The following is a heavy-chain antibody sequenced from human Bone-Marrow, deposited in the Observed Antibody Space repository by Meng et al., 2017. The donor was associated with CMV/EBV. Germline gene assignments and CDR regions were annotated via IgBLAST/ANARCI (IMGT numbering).Heavy chain of an antibody. CDR2: IWYDGSNK. V-gene: IGHV3-33*06. CDR1: GFTFSSYA. CDR3: AKDIAAGYYYYYGMDV. J-gene: IGHJ6*02. Sequence: GESLKISCAASGFTFSSYAMHWVRQAPGKGLEWVAVIWYDGSNKYYADSVKGRFTISRDNSKNTLYLQMNSLRAEDTAVYYCAKDIAAGYYYYYGMDVWGQGTTVTVSS. D-gene: IGHD6-13*01.